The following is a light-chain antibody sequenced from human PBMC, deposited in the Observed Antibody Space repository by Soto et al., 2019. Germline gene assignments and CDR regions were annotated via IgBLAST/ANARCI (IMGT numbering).Light chain of an antibody. CDR3: QSYDSSLSAYVV. V-gene: IGLV1-40*01. Sequence: QSVLTQPPSVSGAPGQRVTISCTGSSSNIGAGYDVHWYQQLPGTAPKLLIYGNSNRPSGVPDRFSDSKSGTSASLAITGLQAEDEADYYCQSYDSSLSAYVVFGGGTTLTVL. CDR1: SSNIGAGYD. CDR2: GNS. J-gene: IGLJ2*01.